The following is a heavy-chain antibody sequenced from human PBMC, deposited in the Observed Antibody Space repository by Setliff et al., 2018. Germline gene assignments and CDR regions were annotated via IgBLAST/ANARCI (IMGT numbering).Heavy chain of an antibody. CDR1: GYSISSGNY. CDR3: ARAAGSRKYNFWSGYQP. Sequence: SETLSLTCAVSGYSISSGNYWGWIRQPPGKGLEWIGSISHSGSAYYNPSLKSRVTISVDTSKNQFSLKLSSVTAADTAVYYCARAAGSRKYNFWSGYQPWGQGTLVTVSS. V-gene: IGHV4-38-2*01. CDR2: ISHSGSA. D-gene: IGHD3-3*01. J-gene: IGHJ4*02.